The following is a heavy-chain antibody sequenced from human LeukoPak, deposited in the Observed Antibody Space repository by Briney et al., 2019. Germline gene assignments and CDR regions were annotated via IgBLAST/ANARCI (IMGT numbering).Heavy chain of an antibody. CDR1: PGTFSSDV. J-gene: IGHJ3*02. V-gene: IGHV1-69*13. D-gene: IGHD1-1*01. CDR3: PKERGTTGTPHADALDI. CDR2: SIPMFDTA. Sequence: APVKSSCETSPGTFSSDVTSCVRQAPVQSLEWMGGSIPMFDTANYAQKLQNRVTITADQSTSTAYMELSSLRSEDTAVYYCPKERGTTGTPHADALDIWGQGTMVTVSS.